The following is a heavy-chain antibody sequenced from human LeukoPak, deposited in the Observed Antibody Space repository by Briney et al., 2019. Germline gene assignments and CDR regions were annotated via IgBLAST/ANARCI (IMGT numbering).Heavy chain of an antibody. D-gene: IGHD6-19*01. J-gene: IGHJ4*02. Sequence: GGSLRLSCAASGFTFGSYSMNWVRQAPGKGLEWVSSISSSSSYIYYADSVKGRFTISRDNAKNSLYLQMNSLRAEDTAVYYCAREGVGYSSGWYYFDYWGQGTLVTVSS. CDR3: AREGVGYSSGWYYFDY. CDR1: GFTFGSYS. CDR2: ISSSSSYI. V-gene: IGHV3-21*01.